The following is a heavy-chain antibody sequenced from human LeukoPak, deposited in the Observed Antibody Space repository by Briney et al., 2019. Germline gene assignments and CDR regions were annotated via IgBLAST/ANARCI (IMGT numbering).Heavy chain of an antibody. J-gene: IGHJ4*02. Sequence: GESLKISCKGSGYIFTSYSIAWVRQMPGKGLEWMGVIYPYDSEIRYSPSFQGQVTISADKSISVAYLQWSSLKASDTAMYYCARRSSSYSLDYWGQGTLVTVSS. CDR2: IYPYDSEI. V-gene: IGHV5-51*01. CDR3: ARRSSSYSLDY. D-gene: IGHD2-2*02. CDR1: GYIFTSYS.